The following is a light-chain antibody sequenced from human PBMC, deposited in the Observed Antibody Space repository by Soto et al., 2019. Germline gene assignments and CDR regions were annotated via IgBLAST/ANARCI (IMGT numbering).Light chain of an antibody. Sequence: SALTQPASVSGSPGQSITISCTGTSSVVGTYNLVSWYQQHPGKAPKLIIYEVTQRPSGVSNRFSGSKSGNTASLTISGLQAEDEADYYYCSYACGSTSVFGTGTKVTVL. CDR1: SSVVGTYNL. CDR2: EVT. J-gene: IGLJ1*01. CDR3: CSYACGSTSV. V-gene: IGLV2-23*02.